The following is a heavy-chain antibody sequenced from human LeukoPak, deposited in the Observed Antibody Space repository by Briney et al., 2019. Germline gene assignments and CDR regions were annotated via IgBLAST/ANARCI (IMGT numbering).Heavy chain of an antibody. J-gene: IGHJ3*02. V-gene: IGHV1-18*01. CDR2: TNPRNGNT. CDR1: GYTFRNYG. D-gene: IGHD3-22*01. CDR3: ARVGYDSSGHHRYAFDI. Sequence: GASVKVSCKASGYTFRNYGISWVRQAPGQGLEWMGWTNPRNGNTNYVQNLQGRVTMTTDTSTSTAYMELRSLRSDDTAVYYCARVGYDSSGHHRYAFDIWGQGTMVTISS.